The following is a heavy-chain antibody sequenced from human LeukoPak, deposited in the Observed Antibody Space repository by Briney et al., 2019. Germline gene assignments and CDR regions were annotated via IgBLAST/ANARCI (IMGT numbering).Heavy chain of an antibody. V-gene: IGHV4-59*01. CDR3: ARVDEGGYYYYGMDV. J-gene: IGHJ6*02. Sequence: SETLSLTCTVSAGSISSYYWSWIRQPPGKGLEWIGYVYSSGSTNYNPSLKSRVTISVDTSKNQFSLKLSSVTAADTAVYYCARVDEGGYYYYGMDVWGQGTTVTVSS. CDR2: VYSSGST. CDR1: AGSISSYY. D-gene: IGHD3-16*01.